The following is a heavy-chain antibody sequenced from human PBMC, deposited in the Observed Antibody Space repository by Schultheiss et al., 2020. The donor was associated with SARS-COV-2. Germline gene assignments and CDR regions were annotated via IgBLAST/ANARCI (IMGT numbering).Heavy chain of an antibody. V-gene: IGHV4-34*01. CDR1: GGSFSGYS. CDR3: AKDAAYCGGDCPILAVALYYYYGMDV. J-gene: IGHJ6*02. Sequence: SETLSLTCAVYGGSFSGYSWSWIRQPAGKGLEWIGYIYYSGSTYYNPSLKSRVTISVDTSKNQFSLKLSSVTAADTAVYYCAKDAAYCGGDCPILAVALYYYYGMDVWGQGTTVTVSS. CDR2: IYYSGST. D-gene: IGHD2-21*01.